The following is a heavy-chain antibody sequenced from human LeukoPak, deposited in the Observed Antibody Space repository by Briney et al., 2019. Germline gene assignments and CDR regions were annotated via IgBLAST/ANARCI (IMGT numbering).Heavy chain of an antibody. CDR1: GGSISSGDYS. D-gene: IGHD3-16*02. V-gene: IGHV4-30-4*01. CDR2: IYYSVST. Sequence: SETLSLTCTVSGGSISSGDYSWSWIRQPPGKGLEWIGYIYYSVSTYYNPSLKSRVTISVDTSKNQFSLKLSSVTAADTAVYYCARDKEGYYDYVWGSYRSGYFDYWGQGTLVTVSS. J-gene: IGHJ4*02. CDR3: ARDKEGYYDYVWGSYRSGYFDY.